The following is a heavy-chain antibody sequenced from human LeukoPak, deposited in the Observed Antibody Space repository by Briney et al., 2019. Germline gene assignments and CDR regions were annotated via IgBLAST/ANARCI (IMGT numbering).Heavy chain of an antibody. J-gene: IGHJ6*03. V-gene: IGHV4-31*03. Sequence: PSQTLSLTCTVSGGSFSSYGYYWIRLPQRPGKDLESIGYIYYRGSTYYNPSLKRRVTISIDKSKCQFSLKLSSVTAADTAAYYCARADYYYMDVWGKGTTVTVSS. CDR3: ARADYYYMDV. CDR1: GGSFSSYGYY. CDR2: IYYRGST.